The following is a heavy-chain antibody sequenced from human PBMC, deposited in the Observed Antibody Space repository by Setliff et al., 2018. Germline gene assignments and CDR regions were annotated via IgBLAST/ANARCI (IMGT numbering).Heavy chain of an antibody. V-gene: IGHV3-7*01. D-gene: IGHD1-26*01. CDR2: IKEDGSEK. CDR3: VREGGNYFPLDY. CDR1: GFTFSRYW. J-gene: IGHJ4*02. Sequence: GGSLRLSCAASGFTFSRYWMSWVRQAPGKGLEWVANIKEDGSEKYYMDSVKGRFTMSRDNAKNMLYLQMNSLRAEDTAVYYCVREGGNYFPLDYWGLGTLVTVSS.